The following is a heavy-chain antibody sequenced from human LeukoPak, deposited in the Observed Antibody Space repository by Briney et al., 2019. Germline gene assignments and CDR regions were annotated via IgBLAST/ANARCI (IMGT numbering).Heavy chain of an antibody. CDR2: IWYDGSNK. D-gene: IGHD3-22*01. Sequence: GRSLRLSCAASGXTFSSYGMHWVRQAPGKGLEWVAVIWYDGSNKYYADSVKGRFTISRDNSKNTLFLQMNRLRVEDTAVYYCARDFVAYDSSGYPPFVDYWGQGTLVTVSS. J-gene: IGHJ4*02. CDR1: GXTFSSYG. V-gene: IGHV3-33*01. CDR3: ARDFVAYDSSGYPPFVDY.